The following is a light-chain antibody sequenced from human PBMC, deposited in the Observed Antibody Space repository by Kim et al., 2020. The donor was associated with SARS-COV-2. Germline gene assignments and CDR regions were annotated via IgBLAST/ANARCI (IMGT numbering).Light chain of an antibody. J-gene: IGLJ2*01. CDR2: TNN. CDR1: SSNLGTYS. CDR3: AAWDDSLNGVV. V-gene: IGLV1-44*01. Sequence: QRVTFSCSGDSSNLGTYSVNWYQQRPGTAPTLLIYTNNQRPSGVPDRFSASKSGTSASLAISGLQSEDEADYFCAAWDDSLNGVVFGGGTQLDRP.